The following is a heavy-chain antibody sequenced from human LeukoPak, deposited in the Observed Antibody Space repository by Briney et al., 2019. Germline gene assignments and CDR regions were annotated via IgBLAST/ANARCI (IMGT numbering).Heavy chain of an antibody. V-gene: IGHV3-21*01. CDR3: AVRMEQQTGHYYYGMDV. Sequence: PGGSLRLSCAASGFTFSSYSMNWVRQAPGKGLEWVSSISSSSSYIYYADSVKGRFTISRDNAKNSLYLQMNSLRAEDTAVYYCAVRMEQQTGHYYYGMDVWGQGTTVTVSS. CDR2: ISSSSSYI. D-gene: IGHD6-13*01. CDR1: GFTFSSYS. J-gene: IGHJ6*02.